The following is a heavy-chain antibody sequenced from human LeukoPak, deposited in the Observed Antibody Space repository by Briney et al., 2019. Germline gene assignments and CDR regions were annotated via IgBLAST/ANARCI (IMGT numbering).Heavy chain of an antibody. J-gene: IGHJ4*02. V-gene: IGHV3-30*03. CDR3: ARCAERIHDPENYFDY. CDR2: ISYDGRNK. D-gene: IGHD1-1*01. CDR1: GFTFSSYA. Sequence: GGSLRLSCAASGFTFSSYAMHWVRQAPGKGLEWVAVISYDGRNKYYADSVKGRFTISRDNSKNTLFLQMNSLRAEDTAVYYCARCAERIHDPENYFDYWGQGTLVTVSS.